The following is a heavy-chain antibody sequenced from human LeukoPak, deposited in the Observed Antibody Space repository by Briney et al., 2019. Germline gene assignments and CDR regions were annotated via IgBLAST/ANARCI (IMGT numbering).Heavy chain of an antibody. V-gene: IGHV4-34*01. CDR1: GGSFSGYY. J-gene: IGHJ5*02. Sequence: SETLSLTCAVYGGSFSGYYWSWIRQPPGKGLEWIGEINHSGSTNYNPSLKSRVTISVDTSKNQFSLKLSSVTAADTAVYYCARRNYGSGSYRWFDPWGQGTLVTVSS. CDR2: INHSGST. CDR3: ARRNYGSGSYRWFDP. D-gene: IGHD3-10*01.